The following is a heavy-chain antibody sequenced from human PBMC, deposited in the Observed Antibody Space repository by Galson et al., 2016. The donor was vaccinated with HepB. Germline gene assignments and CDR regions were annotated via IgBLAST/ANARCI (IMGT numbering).Heavy chain of an antibody. J-gene: IGHJ5*02. CDR1: GGSLSAYY. CDR2: INHAGST. CDR3: AGVVVAATNWFDP. Sequence: SETLSLTCAVHGGSLSAYYWNWIRQAPGKGLEWIGEINHAGSTKYNPSLKSRLTISVDTSKNQFSLKLTSMTAADTAVYFCAGVVVAATNWFDPWGQGTLVTVSS. D-gene: IGHD2-15*01. V-gene: IGHV4-34*01.